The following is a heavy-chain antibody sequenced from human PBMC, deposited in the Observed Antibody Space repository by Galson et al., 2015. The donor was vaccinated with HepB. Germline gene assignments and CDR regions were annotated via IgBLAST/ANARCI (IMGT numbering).Heavy chain of an antibody. J-gene: IGHJ4*02. Sequence: QVQLQESGPGLVKPSETLTLTCTVSGASISSYYWTWIRQPPGKGLEWIGHIYHSGYTKYNPSLKRQVTTSIDTSNNQFSLRLTFVTAADTAVYYCARNQYSSSPHFHYWGQGTLLTVSS. CDR1: GASISSYY. CDR3: ARNQYSSSPHFHY. D-gene: IGHD6-6*01. V-gene: IGHV4-59*01. CDR2: IYHSGYT.